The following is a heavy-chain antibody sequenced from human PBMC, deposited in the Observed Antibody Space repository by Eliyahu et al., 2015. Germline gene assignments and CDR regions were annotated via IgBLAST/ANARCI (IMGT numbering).Heavy chain of an antibody. Sequence: QITLKESGPTLVKPTQTLTLTCTLSGYSLSTSGVGVGWIRQPPGKALEWLALIYWNDDKRYSPSLKSRLTITKDTSKNQVVLTVTNTDPVDTATYYCAYTERPYCRNTTCPYYFDYWGQGTLVTVSS. CDR3: AYTERPYCRNTTCPYYFDY. J-gene: IGHJ4*02. CDR2: IYWNDDK. CDR1: GYSLSTSGVG. V-gene: IGHV2-5*01. D-gene: IGHD2-2*01.